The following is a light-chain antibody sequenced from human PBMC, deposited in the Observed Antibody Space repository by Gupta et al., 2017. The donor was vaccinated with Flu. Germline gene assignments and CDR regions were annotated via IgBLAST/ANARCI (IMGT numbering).Light chain of an antibody. CDR3: ISYPTRRHMV. Sequence: VAWYQQYPGKVPKLLLSEVDTRPLGVSPRFSGPKSGNTASPTISGLHAEAEADYYCISYPTRRHMVFGGGTTATVL. J-gene: IGLJ2*01. CDR2: EVD. V-gene: IGLV2-14*01.